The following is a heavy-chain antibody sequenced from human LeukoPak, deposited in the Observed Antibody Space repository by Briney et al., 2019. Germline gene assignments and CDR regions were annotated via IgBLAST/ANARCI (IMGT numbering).Heavy chain of an antibody. Sequence: GSLRLSCAASGFTFDDYAMHWVRQAPGKGLEWVSLISGDGGSTYYADSVKGRFTISRDNSKNSLYLQMNSLRTEDTALYYCQKDPLEEKGPEYSSSPPLDYWGKEPLVTVSS. D-gene: IGHD6-6*01. V-gene: IGHV3-43*02. CDR2: ISGDGGST. J-gene: IGHJ4*02. CDR3: QKDPLEEKGPEYSSSPPLDY. CDR1: GFTFDDYA.